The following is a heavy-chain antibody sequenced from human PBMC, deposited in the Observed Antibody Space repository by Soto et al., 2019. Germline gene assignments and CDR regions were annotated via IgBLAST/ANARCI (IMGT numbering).Heavy chain of an antibody. CDR3: ARSVFP. CDR2: IYYVGRT. J-gene: IGHJ5*02. V-gene: IGHV4-31*03. Sequence: QVHLQESAPGLWKPLQTLSLTCLVFGGSFSSGGYSWSRIRQHPGKGLEWIGYIYYVGRTYYNPSLNSRVTISVDTPKHQFPLNLSSVTAADTAVYYCARSVFPWGQGTVVTVSS. CDR1: GGSFSSGGYS.